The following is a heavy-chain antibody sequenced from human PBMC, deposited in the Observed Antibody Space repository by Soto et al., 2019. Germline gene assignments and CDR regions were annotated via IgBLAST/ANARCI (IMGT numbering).Heavy chain of an antibody. J-gene: IGHJ6*02. V-gene: IGHV3-11*01. CDR3: ARLDGNSYDSSGYYYYYYGMDV. CDR2: ISSSGSTI. CDR1: GFTFSDYY. D-gene: IGHD3-22*01. Sequence: QVQLVESGGGLVKPGGSLRLSCAASGFTFSDYYMSWIRQAPGKGLEWVSYISSSGSTIYYADSVKGRFTISRDNAKNSLYLQMNSLRDEDTAVYYCARLDGNSYDSSGYYYYYYGMDVWGQGTTVTVSS.